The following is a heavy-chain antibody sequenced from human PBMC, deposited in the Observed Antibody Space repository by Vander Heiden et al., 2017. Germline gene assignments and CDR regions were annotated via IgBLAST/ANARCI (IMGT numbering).Heavy chain of an antibody. Sequence: EVQLLESGGGLVQPGGSLRLSCAASGFTFSSYAMSWVRQAQGKGLEWVSAISGSGGSTYYADSVKGQFTISRDNSKNTLYLQMNSLRAEDTAVYYCAKLQGYYDFWSGYSEAWGQGTLVTVSS. V-gene: IGHV3-23*01. CDR2: ISGSGGST. J-gene: IGHJ4*02. CDR3: AKLQGYYDFWSGYSEA. D-gene: IGHD3-3*01. CDR1: GFTFSSYA.